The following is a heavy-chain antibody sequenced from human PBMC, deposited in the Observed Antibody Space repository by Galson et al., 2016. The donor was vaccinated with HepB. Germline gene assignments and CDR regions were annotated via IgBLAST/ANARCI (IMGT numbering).Heavy chain of an antibody. J-gene: IGHJ4*02. CDR3: VRIGEEANWPKYFDV. V-gene: IGHV3-21*01. CDR1: QVNFSLSR. Sequence: SLRLSCAASQVNFSLSRMAWVRQAPGRGLEWVSSIGDSTSYIFYADSVRGRFTISRDNAKKSMHLQMDSLRVEDTATYYCVRIGEEANWPKYFDVWGQGIVVTVSS. CDR2: IGDSTSYI. D-gene: IGHD3-10*01.